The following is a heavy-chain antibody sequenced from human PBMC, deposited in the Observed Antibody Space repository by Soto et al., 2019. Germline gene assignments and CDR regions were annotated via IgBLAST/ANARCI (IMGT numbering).Heavy chain of an antibody. V-gene: IGHV1-2*02. CDR2: INPNSGGT. CDR1: GYTFTGYY. J-gene: IGHJ6*02. Sequence: ASVKVACKASGYTFTGYYMHWVRQAPGQGLAWMGWINPNSGGTNYAQKFQGRVSMTRDTSISTAYMELSRLRSDDTAVYYCARDPTKIWFGELYYYGMDVWGQGTTVIVSS. CDR3: ARDPTKIWFGELYYYGMDV. D-gene: IGHD3-10*01.